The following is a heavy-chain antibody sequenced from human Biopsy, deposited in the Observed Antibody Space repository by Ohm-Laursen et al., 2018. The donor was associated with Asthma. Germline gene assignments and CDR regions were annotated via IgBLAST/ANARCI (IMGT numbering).Heavy chain of an antibody. CDR1: GFTFSNYG. J-gene: IGHJ6*02. CDR3: AKVHGRFTTYNDFWSRHEDYYNGLDV. V-gene: IGHV3-30*18. CDR2: IAYDGSKK. D-gene: IGHD3-3*01. Sequence: SLRLSCAASGFTFSNYGMHWVRQAPGKGLEWVAVIAYDGSKKYYADSVKGRFTISRDNSRNTLFLQMNSLRPEDTAVYYCAKVHGRFTTYNDFWSRHEDYYNGLDVWGHGTTVTVSS.